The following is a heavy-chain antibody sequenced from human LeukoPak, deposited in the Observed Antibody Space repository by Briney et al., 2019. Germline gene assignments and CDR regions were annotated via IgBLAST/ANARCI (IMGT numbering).Heavy chain of an antibody. CDR3: ARDRITMVRARSFYGMDV. CDR1: GGSISSGGYY. D-gene: IGHD3-10*01. CDR2: IYYSGST. V-gene: IGHV4-31*03. Sequence: SETLSLTCTVSGGSISSGGYYWSWIRQHPGKGLEWIGYIYYSGSTYYNPSLKSRVTISVDTSKNQFSLKLSSVTAADTAVYYCARDRITMVRARSFYGMDVWGQGTSVTVSS. J-gene: IGHJ6*02.